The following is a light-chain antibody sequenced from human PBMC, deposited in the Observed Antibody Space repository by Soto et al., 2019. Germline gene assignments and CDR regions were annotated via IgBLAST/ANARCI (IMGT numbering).Light chain of an antibody. CDR1: QTFSSN. CDR2: GAS. CDR3: QQYGSSPFT. Sequence: EIVLTQTPGTLSVSPGERATLSCRASQTFSSNLAWYQQKPGQAPRLLIYGASSRATGIPDRFSGSGSGTDFTLTISRLEPEDFAVYYCQQYGSSPFTFGQGTRLEIK. J-gene: IGKJ5*01. V-gene: IGKV3-20*01.